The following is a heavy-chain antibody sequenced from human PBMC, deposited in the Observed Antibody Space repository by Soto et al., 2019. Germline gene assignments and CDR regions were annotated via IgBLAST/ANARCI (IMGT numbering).Heavy chain of an antibody. CDR2: INHRGST. CDR1: GTSFSNYF. J-gene: IGHJ4*02. V-gene: IGHV4-34*01. CDR3: ARVSRGYYDY. Sequence: SETLSLTCAVYGTSFSNYFWAWIRQPPGKGLEWIGEINHRGSTIYNPAFGSRVSISVDTSRKQVSLKLGSVTAAATAMYYCARVSRGYYDYWGEGTLVTVSS.